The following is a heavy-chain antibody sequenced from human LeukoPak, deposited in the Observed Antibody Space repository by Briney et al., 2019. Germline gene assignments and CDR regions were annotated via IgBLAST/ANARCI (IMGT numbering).Heavy chain of an antibody. D-gene: IGHD3-10*01. V-gene: IGHV4-38-2*02. CDR3: ARGRAPEN. J-gene: IGHJ4*02. CDR1: GHSISSGYY. Sequence: PSETLSLTCTVSGHSISSGYYWGWIRQPPGKGLEWIGSIYHSGSTYYNPSLKSRVTISVDTSKNQFSLKLSSVTAADTAIYYCARGRAPENWGQGTLVTVSS. CDR2: IYHSGST.